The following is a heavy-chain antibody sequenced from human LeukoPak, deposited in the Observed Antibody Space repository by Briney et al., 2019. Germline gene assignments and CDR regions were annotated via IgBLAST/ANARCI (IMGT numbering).Heavy chain of an antibody. CDR3: ARDTPRVITGLLLRGDAFDI. V-gene: IGHV1-46*01. Sequence: ASVKVSCKASGYTFTSYYMHWVRQAPGQGLEWMGIINPSGGSTSYAQKFQGRVTMTRDMSTSTVYMELSSLRSEDTAVYYCARDTPRVITGLLLRGDAFDIWGQGTMVTVSS. D-gene: IGHD2-21*02. CDR1: GYTFTSYY. J-gene: IGHJ3*02. CDR2: INPSGGST.